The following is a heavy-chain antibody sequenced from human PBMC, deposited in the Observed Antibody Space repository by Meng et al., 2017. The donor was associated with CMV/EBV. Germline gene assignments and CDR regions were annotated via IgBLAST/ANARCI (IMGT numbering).Heavy chain of an antibody. CDR1: GFTFSSYS. J-gene: IGHJ6*02. D-gene: IGHD3-22*01. CDR2: ISSSSSYI. Sequence: GESLKISCAASGFTFSSYSMNWVRQAPGKGLEWVSSISSSSSYIYYADSVKGRFTISRDNAKNSLYLQMNSLRAEDTAVYYCARAVINGVPRTPYYYYGMDVWGQGTTVTVSS. CDR3: ARAVINGVPRTPYYYYGMDV. V-gene: IGHV3-21*01.